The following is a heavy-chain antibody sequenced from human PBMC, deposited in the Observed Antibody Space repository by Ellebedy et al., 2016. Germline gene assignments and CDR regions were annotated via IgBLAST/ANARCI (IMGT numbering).Heavy chain of an antibody. CDR1: GFTFSNAW. CDR2: IKSKTDGGTT. CDR3: TTAPYYYDSSGYSFPD. V-gene: IGHV3-15*01. D-gene: IGHD3-22*01. Sequence: GGSLRLXXAASGFTFSNAWMSWVRQPPGKGLEWVGRIKSKTDGGTTDYAAPVKGRFTISRDDSKNTLYLQMNSLKTEDTAVYYCTTAPYYYDSSGYSFPDWGQGTLVTVSS. J-gene: IGHJ4*02.